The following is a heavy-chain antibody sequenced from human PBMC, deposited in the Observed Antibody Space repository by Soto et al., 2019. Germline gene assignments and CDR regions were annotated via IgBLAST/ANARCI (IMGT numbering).Heavy chain of an antibody. J-gene: IGHJ4*02. CDR1: GYTFTSYY. V-gene: IGHV1-46*03. D-gene: IGHD3-3*01. CDR3: ARDSPRLRFLEWSLDY. CDR2: INPSGGST. Sequence: GASVKVSCKASGYTFTSYYMHWVRQAPGQGLEWMGIINPSGGSTSYAQKFQGRVTMTRDTSTSTVYMELSSLRSEDTAVYYCARDSPRLRFLEWSLDYWGQGTLVTVAS.